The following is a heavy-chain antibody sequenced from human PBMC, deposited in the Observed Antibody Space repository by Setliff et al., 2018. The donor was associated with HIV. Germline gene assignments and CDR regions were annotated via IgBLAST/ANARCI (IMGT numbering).Heavy chain of an antibody. Sequence: WASVKVSCKASGGTFSDSAINWVRQAPGQGLEWMGRIIPVFGTANYAPKFPDRVTITADKSTSTAYLELSSLRSDDTAVYYCAKEVATTYYYRYMDVWGTG. D-gene: IGHD5-12*01. CDR2: IIPVFGTA. CDR1: GGTFSDSA. J-gene: IGHJ6*03. CDR3: AKEVATTYYYRYMDV. V-gene: IGHV1-69*06.